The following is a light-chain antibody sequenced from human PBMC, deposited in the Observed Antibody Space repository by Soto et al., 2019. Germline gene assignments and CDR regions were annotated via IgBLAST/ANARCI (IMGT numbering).Light chain of an antibody. CDR1: SSNIGNNA. Sequence: QSVLTQPPSVSEAPRQRVTISCSGSSSNIGNNAVNWYQQLPGKAPKLLIYYDDLLSSGVSDRFSGSKYGTSASLAISGLQSKDEADYYCTTWDDSLNGPVFGGGTTLTVL. CDR2: YDD. CDR3: TTWDDSLNGPV. V-gene: IGLV1-36*01. J-gene: IGLJ3*02.